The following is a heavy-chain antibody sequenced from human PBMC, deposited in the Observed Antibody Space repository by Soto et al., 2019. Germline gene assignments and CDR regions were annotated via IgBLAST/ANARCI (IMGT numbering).Heavy chain of an antibody. CDR2: ISNSGST. CDR3: ASSVQMDTIPDL. V-gene: IGHV4-31*03. D-gene: IGHD5-18*01. Sequence: PSETLSLTCSFSIGSLSTIGYYCSWIRQHPGKGLEWVGYISNSGSTYYNPSLKSRVAMSVDTSKNHVSLNLTSLTAADTAVYYCASSVQMDTIPDLWGQGTLVTVSS. CDR1: IGSLSTIGYY. J-gene: IGHJ5*02.